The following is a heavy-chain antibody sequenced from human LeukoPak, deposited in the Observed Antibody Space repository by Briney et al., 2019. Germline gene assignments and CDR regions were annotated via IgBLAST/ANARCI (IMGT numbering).Heavy chain of an antibody. D-gene: IGHD6-19*01. CDR2: ISGKGDYT. CDR3: ARRGLSVAAPDY. Sequence: RALRLSCAASGFPFSSYPMHWVRQAPGKGLEYVSAISGKGDYTYYTDSVKGRFTVSRDNSKNTLYLQVGSLRAEDMAVYYCARRGLSVAAPDYWGQGALVTVTS. V-gene: IGHV3-64*02. J-gene: IGHJ4*02. CDR1: GFPFSSYP.